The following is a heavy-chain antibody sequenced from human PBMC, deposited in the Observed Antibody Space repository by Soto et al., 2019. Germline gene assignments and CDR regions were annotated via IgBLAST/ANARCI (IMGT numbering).Heavy chain of an antibody. J-gene: IGHJ5*02. CDR2: INGGTGQT. D-gene: IGHD5-18*01. CDR3: ARDRLVDTAMVTWFDP. CDR1: GYNFSTYA. Sequence: APVKVTCKASGYNFSTYAMHWVRQAPGQSLECMGWINGGTGQTNYAQKLQGRVTMTTDTSTSTAYMELRSLRSDDTAVYYCARDRLVDTAMVTWFDPWGQGTLVTVSS. V-gene: IGHV1-3*01.